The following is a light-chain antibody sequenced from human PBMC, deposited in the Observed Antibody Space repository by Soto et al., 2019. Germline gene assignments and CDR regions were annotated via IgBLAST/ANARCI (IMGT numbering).Light chain of an antibody. CDR2: DVS. CDR3: CSYAGRYIYV. CDR1: SGDVGGYNY. V-gene: IGLV2-11*01. Sequence: QSALTQPRSVSGSPGQSVTISCTGTSGDVGGYNYVSWYQQHPGKAPNLMIYDVSKRPSGVPDRFSGSKSGNTASLTISGLQAEDEADYYCCSYAGRYIYVFGAGTKLTVL. J-gene: IGLJ1*01.